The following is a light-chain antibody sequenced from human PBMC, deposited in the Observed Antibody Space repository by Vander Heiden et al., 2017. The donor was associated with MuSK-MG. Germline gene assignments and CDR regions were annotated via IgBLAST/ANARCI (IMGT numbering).Light chain of an antibody. J-gene: IGLJ1*01. CDR3: AAWDDSLSGYV. V-gene: IGLV1-47*02. CDR2: SNN. Sequence: QSVLTQPPSASGTPGQRVTIPWSGSSSNSGRNYVYWYQQLPGPAPKLLIYSNNQRPSGVPDRFSGSKSGTSASLAISGLWSEDEADYYCAAWDDSLSGYVFGTGTKLTVL. CDR1: SSNSGRNY.